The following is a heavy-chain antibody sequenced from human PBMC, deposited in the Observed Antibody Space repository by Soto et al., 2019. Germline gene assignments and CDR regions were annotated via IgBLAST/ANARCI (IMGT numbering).Heavy chain of an antibody. J-gene: IGHJ4*02. CDR3: ARGPITQTSFIDH. CDR1: GFTFSSYP. V-gene: IGHV3-30-3*01. D-gene: IGHD1-20*01. CDR2: ISYDGGNQ. Sequence: QVQVVESGGGVVQPGRSLRLSCEASGFTFSSYPMHWVRQAPGKGLEWVTVISYDGGNQYYADSVKGRFTISRDNSKDTLYLQMHILRSDDTAVYFCARGPITQTSFIDHWGQGTLVTVSS.